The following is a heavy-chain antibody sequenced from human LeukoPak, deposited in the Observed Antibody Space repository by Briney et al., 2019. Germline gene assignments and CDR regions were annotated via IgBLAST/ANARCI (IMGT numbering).Heavy chain of an antibody. CDR1: GSTFSSYA. J-gene: IGHJ4*02. CDR3: ERPPVGLAETDSDY. D-gene: IGHD3/OR15-3a*01. CDR2: ISGSGGST. V-gene: IGHV3-23*01. Sequence: GGSLRLSCAVSGSTFSSYAMSWVRHAPGKGVGWVSAISGSGGSTYYADSVKGRFTISRDNSTNTLYLQMNSLRAEATAVYYCERPPVGLAETDSDYWGQGTLVTVSS.